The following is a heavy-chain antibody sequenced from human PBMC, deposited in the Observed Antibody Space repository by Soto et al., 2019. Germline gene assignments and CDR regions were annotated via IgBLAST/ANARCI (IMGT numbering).Heavy chain of an antibody. CDR3: SRRSSSSWYVLPGVRPNWFDP. J-gene: IGHJ5*02. CDR1: GGSFSGYY. CDR2: INHSGST. D-gene: IGHD6-13*01. Sequence: PSETLSLTCAVYGGSFSGYYWSWIRQPPGKGLEWIGEINHSGSTNYNPSLKSRVTISVDTSKNQFSLKLSSVTAADTAVYYCSRRSSSSWYVLPGVRPNWFDPWGQGTLVTVSS. V-gene: IGHV4-34*01.